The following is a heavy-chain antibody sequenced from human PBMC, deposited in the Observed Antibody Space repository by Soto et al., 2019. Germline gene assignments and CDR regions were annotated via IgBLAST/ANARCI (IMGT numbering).Heavy chain of an antibody. J-gene: IGHJ5*02. CDR3: ASLAQAGARRHKHNWFDT. V-gene: IGHV3-7*01. CDR1: GFTFSSYW. CDR2: IKQDGSEK. Sequence: GGSLRLSCAASGFTFSSYWMSWVRQAPGKGLEWVANIKQDGSEKYYVDSVKGRFTISRDNAKNSLYLQMNSLRAEDTAVYYCASLAQAGARRHKHNWFDTWGQGTLVTVSS. D-gene: IGHD6-13*01.